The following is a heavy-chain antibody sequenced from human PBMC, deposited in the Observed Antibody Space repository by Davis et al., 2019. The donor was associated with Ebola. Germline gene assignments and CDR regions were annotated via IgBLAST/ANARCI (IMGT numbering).Heavy chain of an antibody. CDR2: IYAGDSDT. J-gene: IGHJ4*02. D-gene: IGHD3-10*01. V-gene: IGHV5-51*01. Sequence: GGSLRLSCKGSGYSFTSYWIGWVRQLPGKGLEWMGVIYAGDSDTRYSPSFEGQVTISVDKSITTAYLQWSSLKASDTATYYCARQESLYGWIDHWGQGTLVTVSS. CDR3: ARQESLYGWIDH. CDR1: GYSFTSYW.